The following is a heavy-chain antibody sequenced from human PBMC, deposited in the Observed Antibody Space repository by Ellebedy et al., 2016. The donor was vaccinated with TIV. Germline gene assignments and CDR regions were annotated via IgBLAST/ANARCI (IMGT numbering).Heavy chain of an antibody. V-gene: IGHV3-23*01. CDR1: GFTFSSYA. J-gene: IGHJ4*02. CDR3: AKGTSLFDY. CDR2: ISGSGGST. Sequence: GESLKISXAASGFTFSSYAMSWVRQAPGKGLEWVSAISGSGGSTYYADSVKGRFTISRDNSKNTLYLQMNSQRAEDTAVYYCAKGTSLFDYWGQGTLVTVSS.